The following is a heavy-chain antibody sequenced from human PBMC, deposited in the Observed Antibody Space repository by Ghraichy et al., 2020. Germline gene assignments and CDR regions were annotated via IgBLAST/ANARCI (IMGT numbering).Heavy chain of an antibody. CDR1: GFTFSSYW. V-gene: IGHV3-7*02. CDR2: IKQDGSEK. D-gene: IGHD3-16*01. CDR3: ATWGGKSDY. J-gene: IGHJ4*02. Sequence: LSLTCAASGFTFSSYWMTWVRQAPGKGLEWVANIKQDGSEKNYVDSVKGRFTISRDNAKNSLYLQMNNLGAEDTAAYYCATWGGKSDYWGQGTLVTVSS.